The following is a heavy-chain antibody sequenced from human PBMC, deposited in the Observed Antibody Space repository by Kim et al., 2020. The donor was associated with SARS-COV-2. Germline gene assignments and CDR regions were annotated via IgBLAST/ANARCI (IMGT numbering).Heavy chain of an antibody. CDR3: GRDLGISGTDFHYFYGLGV. CDR2: VFHSGRT. J-gene: IGHJ6*01. CDR1: GASIRTFY. D-gene: IGHD1-26*01. V-gene: IGHV4-59*13. Sequence: SETLSLTCGVSGASIRTFYWSWIRQPPGKGLEWIGYVFHSGRTKYNPSLKSRVTISVDTSKNQFSLKLKSVTAADTATYFCGRDLGISGTDFHYFYGLGV.